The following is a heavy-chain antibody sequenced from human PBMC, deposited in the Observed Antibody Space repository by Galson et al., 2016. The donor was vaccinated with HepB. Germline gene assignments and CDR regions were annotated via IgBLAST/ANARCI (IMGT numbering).Heavy chain of an antibody. Sequence: SLRLSGAASGFTFSSYAMNWVRQAPGKGLEWVSPVSGSDNNIYYADSVKGRFTISRDNSKNTLYLQMNSLRAEDTAVYYCAKSGRYYGVDHFDYWGQGTLVTVSS. D-gene: IGHD4-17*01. V-gene: IGHV3-23*01. J-gene: IGHJ4*02. CDR1: GFTFSSYA. CDR3: AKSGRYYGVDHFDY. CDR2: VSGSDNNI.